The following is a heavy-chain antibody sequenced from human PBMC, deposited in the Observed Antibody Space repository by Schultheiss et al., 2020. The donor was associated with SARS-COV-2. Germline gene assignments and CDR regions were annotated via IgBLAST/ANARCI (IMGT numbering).Heavy chain of an antibody. CDR1: GFTFSSNY. CDR3: ARETRGSGRHYYGMDV. Sequence: GGSLRLSCAASGFTFSSNYMSWVRQAPGKGLEWVSVIYSGGSTYYADSVKGRFTISRDNSKNTLYLQMNSLRAEDTAVYYCARETRGSGRHYYGMDVWGQGTTVTVSS. V-gene: IGHV3-53*01. D-gene: IGHD3-10*01. CDR2: IYSGGST. J-gene: IGHJ6*02.